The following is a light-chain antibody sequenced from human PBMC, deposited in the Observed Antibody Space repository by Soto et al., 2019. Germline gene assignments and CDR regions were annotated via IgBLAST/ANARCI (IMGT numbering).Light chain of an antibody. Sequence: DIPMTQSPSTLSASVGDRVTITCRASQTISNWLAWYQQKPGHAPKVLIFDASTLDGGVPSRFSGRRSGTDFTLTISSLEPSDFATYYCQQYNTYPLTFGGGTKVEI. CDR3: QQYNTYPLT. V-gene: IGKV1-5*01. CDR1: QTISNW. CDR2: DAS. J-gene: IGKJ4*01.